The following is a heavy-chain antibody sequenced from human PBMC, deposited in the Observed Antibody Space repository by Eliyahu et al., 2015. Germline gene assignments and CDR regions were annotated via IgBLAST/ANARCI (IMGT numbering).Heavy chain of an antibody. D-gene: IGHD3-22*01. Sequence: EVQLLESGGGLVQPGGSLRLSCAASGFPFSXYAXXXVRQAPGKGLEWVSAISGSGGSTYYADSVKGRFTISRDNSKNTLYLQMNSLRAEDTAVYYCAKDHADYYDSSGYRVGAFDIWGQGTMVTVSS. CDR1: GFPFSXYA. CDR3: AKDHADYYDSSGYRVGAFDI. J-gene: IGHJ3*02. V-gene: IGHV3-23*01. CDR2: ISGSGGST.